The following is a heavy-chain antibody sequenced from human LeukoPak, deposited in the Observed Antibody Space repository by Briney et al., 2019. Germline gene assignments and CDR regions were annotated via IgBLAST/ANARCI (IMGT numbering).Heavy chain of an antibody. J-gene: IGHJ3*02. CDR2: IYYSGST. V-gene: IGHV4-61*01. Sequence: PSETLSLTCTVSGGSISSGSYYWSWIRQPPGKGLEWIGYIYYSGSTNYNPSLKSRVTISVDTSKNQFSLKLSSVTAADTAVYYCARVLDCSGGSCYAFDIWGQGTMVTVSS. CDR1: GGSISSGSYY. D-gene: IGHD2-15*01. CDR3: ARVLDCSGGSCYAFDI.